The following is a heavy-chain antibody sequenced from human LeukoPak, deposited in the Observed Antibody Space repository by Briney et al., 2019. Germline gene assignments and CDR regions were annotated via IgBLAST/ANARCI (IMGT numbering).Heavy chain of an antibody. CDR2: INHSGST. CDR1: GGSFSGYY. J-gene: IGHJ4*02. D-gene: IGHD3-22*01. Sequence: SETLSLTCAVYGGSFSGYYWSWIRQPPGKGLEWIGEINHSGSTNYNPSLKTRVTISVDTSKNQFSLKLSSVTAADTAVYYCARGSLDSSGYYPFDYWGQGTLVTVSS. V-gene: IGHV4-34*01. CDR3: ARGSLDSSGYYPFDY.